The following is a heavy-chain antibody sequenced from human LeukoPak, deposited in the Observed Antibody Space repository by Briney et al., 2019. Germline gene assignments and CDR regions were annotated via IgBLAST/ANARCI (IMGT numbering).Heavy chain of an antibody. Sequence: GASVKVSGKASGYTFTGYYMHWVRQAPGQGLEWMGWINPNSGGTNYAQKFQGRVTMTRDTSISTAYMELSRLRSDDTAVYYCARVLTIFGVEFDYWGQGTLVTVSS. D-gene: IGHD3-3*01. CDR3: ARVLTIFGVEFDY. CDR1: GYTFTGYY. J-gene: IGHJ4*02. V-gene: IGHV1-2*02. CDR2: INPNSGGT.